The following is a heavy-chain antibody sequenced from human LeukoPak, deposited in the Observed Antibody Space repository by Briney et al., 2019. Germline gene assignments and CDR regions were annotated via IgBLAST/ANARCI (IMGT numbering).Heavy chain of an antibody. Sequence: SETLSLTCTVSGYSISSGYYWGWIRQPPGKGLEWIGSIYHSGSTYYNPSLKSRVAISVDTSKNQFSLKLSSVTAADTAVYYCARALSYCSSTSCYNNWFDPWGQGTLVTVSS. J-gene: IGHJ5*02. V-gene: IGHV4-38-2*02. D-gene: IGHD2-2*02. CDR1: GYSISSGYY. CDR3: ARALSYCSSTSCYNNWFDP. CDR2: IYHSGST.